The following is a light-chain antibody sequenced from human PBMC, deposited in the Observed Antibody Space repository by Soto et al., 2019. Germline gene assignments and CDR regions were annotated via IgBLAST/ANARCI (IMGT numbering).Light chain of an antibody. Sequence: QSALTQPASVSGSPGQSITISCTGTSSEVGGYNYVSWYQQHPGKAHKLMIYDVSNRPSGVSNRFSGSKSGNTASLTISGLQAEDEAEYYCSSYTSGSTPSVVFGGGTELTLL. CDR2: DVS. CDR1: SSEVGGYNY. J-gene: IGLJ2*01. CDR3: SSYTSGSTPSVV. V-gene: IGLV2-14*01.